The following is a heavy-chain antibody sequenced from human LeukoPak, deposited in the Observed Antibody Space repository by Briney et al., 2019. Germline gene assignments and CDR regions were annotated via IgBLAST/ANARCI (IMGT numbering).Heavy chain of an antibody. CDR1: GFTFSSYE. D-gene: IGHD2-15*01. CDR3: ARVRIVVVVAAESFDY. J-gene: IGHJ4*02. CDR2: ISSSGSTI. Sequence: GSLRLSCAASGFTFSSYEMNWVRQAPGKGLEWVSYISSSGSTIYYADSVKGRFTISRDNAKNSLYLQMNSLRAEDTAVYYCARVRIVVVVAAESFDYWGQGTLVTVSS. V-gene: IGHV3-48*03.